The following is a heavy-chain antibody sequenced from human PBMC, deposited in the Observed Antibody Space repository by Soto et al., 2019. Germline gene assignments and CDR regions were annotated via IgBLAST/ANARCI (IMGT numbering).Heavy chain of an antibody. J-gene: IGHJ4*02. CDR2: INHSGTT. Sequence: SETLSLTCTVYGGYLSGYYWTWIRQPPGKGLEWIGEINHSGTTNYTPSLKSRVTISVDTSKNQFSLRLSSVTAADTAVYYCAGGYCGGDCYWYYFDYWGQGTLVTVSS. CDR1: GGYLSGYY. V-gene: IGHV4-34*01. CDR3: AGGYCGGDCYWYYFDY. D-gene: IGHD2-21*02.